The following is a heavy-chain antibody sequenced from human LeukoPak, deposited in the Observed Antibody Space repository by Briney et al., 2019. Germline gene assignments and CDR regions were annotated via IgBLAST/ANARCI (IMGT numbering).Heavy chain of an antibody. D-gene: IGHD2-2*02. V-gene: IGHV4-39*01. CDR2: IYYSGST. Sequence: SETLSLTCTVSGGSIRSSSYYWGWIRQPPGKGLEWIVSIYYSGSTYYNPSLKSRVTISVDTSKNQFSLKLSSVTAADTAVYYCARHPPGYCSSTSCYTGMGNFDYWGQGTLVTVSS. CDR1: GGSIRSSSYY. CDR3: ARHPPGYCSSTSCYTGMGNFDY. J-gene: IGHJ4*02.